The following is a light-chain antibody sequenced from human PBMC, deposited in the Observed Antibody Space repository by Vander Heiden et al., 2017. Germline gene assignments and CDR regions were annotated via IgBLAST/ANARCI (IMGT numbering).Light chain of an antibody. V-gene: IGKV1-33*01. CDR3: QQYDNLLS. CDR2: DAS. Sequence: DIQMTPSPSSLSASVGDRVTITCQASQDISNYLNWYQQKPGKAPKLLIYDASNLETGVPSRFSGSGSGTDFTFTISSLQPEDIATYYCQQYDNLLSFGQGTRLEIK. CDR1: QDISNY. J-gene: IGKJ5*01.